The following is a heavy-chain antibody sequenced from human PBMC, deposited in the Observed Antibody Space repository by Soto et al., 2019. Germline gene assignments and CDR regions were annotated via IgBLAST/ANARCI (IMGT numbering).Heavy chain of an antibody. V-gene: IGHV4-61*01. CDR2: IYYSGST. CDR1: GGSVSSGIYY. J-gene: IGHJ4*02. D-gene: IGHD6-13*01. Sequence: QVQLQESGPGLVKPSETLSLTCTVSGGSVSSGIYYWNWIRQPPGKGLEWIGYIYYSGSTNYNPSRKSRVTGSVDRSTSRFSLRLSSVTAADTAVYYCASEGWQQVGFDYWGQGSLVTVSS. CDR3: ASEGWQQVGFDY.